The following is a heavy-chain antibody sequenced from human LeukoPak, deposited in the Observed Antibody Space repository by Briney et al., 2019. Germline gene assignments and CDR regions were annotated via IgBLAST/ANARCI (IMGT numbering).Heavy chain of an antibody. CDR3: AKDTGDSSSWSYYFDY. V-gene: IGHV3-43D*03. CDR1: GFTFDDYA. D-gene: IGHD6-13*01. J-gene: IGHJ4*02. CDR2: ISWDGGST. Sequence: GGSLRLSCAASGFTFDDYAMHWVRQAPGKGLEWVSRISWDGGSTYYADSVKGRFTISRDNSKNSLYLQMNSLRADDTALYYCAKDTGDSSSWSYYFDYWGQGTLVTVSS.